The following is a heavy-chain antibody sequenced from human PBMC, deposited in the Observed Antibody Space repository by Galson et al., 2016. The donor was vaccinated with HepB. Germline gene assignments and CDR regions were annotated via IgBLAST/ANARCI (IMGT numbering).Heavy chain of an antibody. V-gene: IGHV3-30*18. Sequence: SLRLSCAASGFTFSTYGMDWVRQAPGRGLEWVAVISYDGTNKDYADSVKGRFTISRDNSKNTLYLQMNNLRAEDTAVYYCAKEIVRGSDYRVGWGQGTLVTVSS. CDR1: GFTFSTYG. CDR3: AKEIVRGSDYRVG. CDR2: ISYDGTNK. J-gene: IGHJ4*02. D-gene: IGHD4-11*01.